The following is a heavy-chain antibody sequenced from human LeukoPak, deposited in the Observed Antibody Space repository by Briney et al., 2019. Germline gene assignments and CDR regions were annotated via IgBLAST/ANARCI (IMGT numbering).Heavy chain of an antibody. J-gene: IGHJ4*02. CDR2: MYDSGKT. V-gene: IGHV4-59*08. Sequence: SETLSLTCTVSGDSLSSSYWSWIRQSPGKGLEWIAYMYDSGKTNYNPSLLGRVTISVDTSRNQFSLNLRSVTAADTAVYCCARHGETGTSSWGHFDYWGQGTLVTVSS. CDR1: GDSLSSSY. D-gene: IGHD6-13*01. CDR3: ARHGETGTSSWGHFDY.